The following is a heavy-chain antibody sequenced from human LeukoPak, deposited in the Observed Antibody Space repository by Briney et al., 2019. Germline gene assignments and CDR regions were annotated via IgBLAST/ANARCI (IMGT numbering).Heavy chain of an antibody. V-gene: IGHV1-18*01. J-gene: IGHJ4*02. Sequence: GASVKVSCKASGYTFTSYGISWVRQAPGQGLEWMGWIIAYNGNTNYAQKLQGRVTMTTDTSTSTAHMELRSLRSDDTAVYYCARDTESGYSSLDYWGQGTLVTVSS. CDR1: GYTFTSYG. CDR3: ARDTESGYSSLDY. D-gene: IGHD5-18*01. CDR2: IIAYNGNT.